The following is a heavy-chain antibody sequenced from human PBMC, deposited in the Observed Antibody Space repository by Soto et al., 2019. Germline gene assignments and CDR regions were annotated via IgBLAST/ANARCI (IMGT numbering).Heavy chain of an antibody. Sequence: ASVKVSCKASGYTFTSYDINWVRQATGQGLEWMGWMNPNSGNTGYAQKFQGRVTMTRNTSISTAFMELSSLRSEDTAVYYCARDPHIAARPVTWYFDLWGRGTLVTVSS. D-gene: IGHD6-6*01. J-gene: IGHJ2*01. CDR3: ARDPHIAARPVTWYFDL. CDR2: MNPNSGNT. CDR1: GYTFTSYD. V-gene: IGHV1-8*01.